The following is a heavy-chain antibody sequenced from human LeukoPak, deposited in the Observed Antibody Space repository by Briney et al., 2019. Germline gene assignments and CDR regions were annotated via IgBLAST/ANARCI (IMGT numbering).Heavy chain of an antibody. V-gene: IGHV3-9*01. CDR1: GFTFVDHA. Sequence: GRSLRLSCAASGFTFVDHAMHWVRQAPGKGLEWVSGITWSGGTMGYADSVKGRFTISRDNTKNTLYLQMNSLRAEDTPVYYCAKDRYSSSWLLTTPHFAYCGQGTLLTVSS. D-gene: IGHD6-13*01. J-gene: IGHJ4*02. CDR3: AKDRYSSSWLLTTPHFAY. CDR2: ITWSGGTM.